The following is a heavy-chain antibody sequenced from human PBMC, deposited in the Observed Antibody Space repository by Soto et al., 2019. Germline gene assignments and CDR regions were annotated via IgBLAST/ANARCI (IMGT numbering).Heavy chain of an antibody. J-gene: IGHJ4*02. V-gene: IGHV3-33*01. CDR3: ARDLSGLLDY. CDR2: IWYDGSNK. CDR1: GFTFSNYG. Sequence: QVQLVESGGGVVQPGRSLRLSCTASGFTFSNYGMHWVRQAPGKGLECVAVIWYDGSNKYYVDSVKGRFTISRDTSKNMLYLQMNSLRVEDTAVYYCARDLSGLLDYWGQGTMVTVSS.